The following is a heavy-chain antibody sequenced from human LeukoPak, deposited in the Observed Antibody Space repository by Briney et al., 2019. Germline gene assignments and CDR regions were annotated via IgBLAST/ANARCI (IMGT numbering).Heavy chain of an antibody. V-gene: IGHV3-48*04. CDR1: GFTFSSYS. D-gene: IGHD4-17*01. J-gene: IGHJ6*04. CDR2: ISSSGSTI. Sequence: PGGSLRLSCAASGFTFSSYSMNWVRQAPGKGLEWVSYISSSGSTIYYADSVKGRFTISRDNAKNSLYLQMNSLRAEDTAVYYCARVLYGGMDVWGKGTTVTVSS. CDR3: ARVLYGGMDV.